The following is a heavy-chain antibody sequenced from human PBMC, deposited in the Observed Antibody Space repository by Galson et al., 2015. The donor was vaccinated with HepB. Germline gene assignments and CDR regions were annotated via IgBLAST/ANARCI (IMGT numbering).Heavy chain of an antibody. V-gene: IGHV3-64D*06. Sequence: SLRLSCAASGFTFSSYAMHWVRQAPGKGLDYVSAISSNGGSTYYADSVKGRFTISRDNSKNTLYLQMSSLRAEDTAVYYCVKDRAVGATGYGYFDYWGQGTLVTVSS. D-gene: IGHD1-26*01. CDR1: GFTFSSYA. J-gene: IGHJ4*02. CDR2: ISSNGGST. CDR3: VKDRAVGATGYGYFDY.